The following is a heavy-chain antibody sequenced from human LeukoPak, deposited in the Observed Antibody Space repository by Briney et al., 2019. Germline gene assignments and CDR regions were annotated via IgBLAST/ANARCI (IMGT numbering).Heavy chain of an antibody. V-gene: IGHV1-18*01. D-gene: IGHD1-26*01. Sequence: ASVKVSCKASGYTFTSYGISWVRQAPRQGLEWMGWISAYNGNTNYAQKLQGRVTMTTDTSTSTAYMELRSLRSDDTAVYYCARARGNYSGSYYDFDYWGQGTLVTVSS. CDR1: GYTFTSYG. J-gene: IGHJ4*02. CDR2: ISAYNGNT. CDR3: ARARGNYSGSYYDFDY.